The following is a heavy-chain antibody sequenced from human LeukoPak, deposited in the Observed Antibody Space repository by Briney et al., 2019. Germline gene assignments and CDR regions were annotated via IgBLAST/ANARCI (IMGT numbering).Heavy chain of an antibody. V-gene: IGHV4-59*01. CDR3: ASLPYYDILTGYYLSY. J-gene: IGHJ4*02. D-gene: IGHD3-9*01. CDR1: GGSISSYY. Sequence: SETLSLTCTVSGGSISSYYWSWIRQPPGKGLEWIGYIYYSGSTTYNPSLKSRVTISVDTSKNQFSLKLSSVTAADTAVYYCASLPYYDILTGYYLSYWGQGTLVTVSS. CDR2: IYYSGST.